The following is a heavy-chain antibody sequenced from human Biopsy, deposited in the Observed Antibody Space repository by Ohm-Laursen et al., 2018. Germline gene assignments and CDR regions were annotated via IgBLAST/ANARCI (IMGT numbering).Heavy chain of an antibody. Sequence: SETLSLTCTVTGGSISRSSYYWDWIRQPPGKGLEWIGSIYYSGSTYYNPSLKSRVTISADRSKNQFSLKLTSVTAADTAVYYCARATNSTGWPYYYFYGMDVWGQGTTVTVSS. CDR1: GGSISRSSYY. D-gene: IGHD2/OR15-2a*01. CDR3: ARATNSTGWPYYYFYGMDV. V-gene: IGHV4-39*07. J-gene: IGHJ6*02. CDR2: IYYSGST.